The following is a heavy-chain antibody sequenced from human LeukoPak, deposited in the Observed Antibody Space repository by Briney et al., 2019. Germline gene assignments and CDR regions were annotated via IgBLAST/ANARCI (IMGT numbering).Heavy chain of an antibody. D-gene: IGHD3-16*02. Sequence: SVKVSCKASGGTFSSYAISWVRQAPGQGLEWMGRIIPLFGTANYAQKFQGRVTITTDESTSTAYMELSSLRSEDTAVYYCASTYYDYVWGSYPDDYYYYYMDVWGKGTTVTVSS. J-gene: IGHJ6*03. CDR3: ASTYYDYVWGSYPDDYYYYYMDV. CDR2: IIPLFGTA. CDR1: GGTFSSYA. V-gene: IGHV1-69*05.